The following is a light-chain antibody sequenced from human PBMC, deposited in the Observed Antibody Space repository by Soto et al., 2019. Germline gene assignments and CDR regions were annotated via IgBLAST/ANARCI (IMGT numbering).Light chain of an antibody. CDR2: GAS. V-gene: IGKV3-20*01. Sequence: EIVLTQSPGTLSLSPGERATLSCRASQSVSSIYLAWYQQKPGKAPSFLIYGASSTATGIPDRFSGSGSRTDFPLTISRLEPEDFAVYYCQQYGSSPPGITFGQGTRLEIK. CDR1: QSVSSIY. J-gene: IGKJ5*01. CDR3: QQYGSSPPGIT.